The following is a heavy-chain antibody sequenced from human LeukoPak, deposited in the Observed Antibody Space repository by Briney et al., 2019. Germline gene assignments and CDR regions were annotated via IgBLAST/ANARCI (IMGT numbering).Heavy chain of an antibody. Sequence: SQTLSLTCGVSGGSISSGGFSWSWIRQPPGKGLEWIGYIYHSGSTYYKPSLKSRVTISVDTSNNQFSLNLNSVTAADTAVYFCARDLSGSLYFDYWGQGVLVTVSS. CDR2: IYHSGST. CDR3: ARDLSGSLYFDY. V-gene: IGHV4-30-2*01. D-gene: IGHD3-10*01. J-gene: IGHJ4*02. CDR1: GGSISSGGFS.